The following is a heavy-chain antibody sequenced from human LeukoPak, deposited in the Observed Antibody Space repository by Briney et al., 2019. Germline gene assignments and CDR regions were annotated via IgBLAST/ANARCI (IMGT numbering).Heavy chain of an antibody. CDR1: GFTLSSYA. J-gene: IGHJ4*02. D-gene: IGHD7-27*01. Sequence: GGSLRLTCVASGFTLSSYAIQWVRQAPGKGLEYVSAISSDGYRTYYANSVKGRFTISRDNSKNTLFLQMGSLRAEDMAVYYCARWTTGDKLDYWGQGTLVTVSS. CDR3: ARWTTGDKLDY. V-gene: IGHV3-64*01. CDR2: ISSDGYRT.